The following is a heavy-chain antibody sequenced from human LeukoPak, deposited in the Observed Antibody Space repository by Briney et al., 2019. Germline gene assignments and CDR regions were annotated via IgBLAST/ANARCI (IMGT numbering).Heavy chain of an antibody. Sequence: PSETLSLTCTVSGGSISSSSYYWGWIRQSPGKGLEWIGSIYYSGSTYYNPSLKSRVTISVDTSKNQFSLKLSSVTAADTAVYYCARGVVVPAAIPFLDYWGQGTLVTVSS. J-gene: IGHJ4*02. D-gene: IGHD2-2*02. CDR1: GGSISSSSYY. CDR2: IYYSGST. V-gene: IGHV4-39*01. CDR3: ARGVVVPAAIPFLDY.